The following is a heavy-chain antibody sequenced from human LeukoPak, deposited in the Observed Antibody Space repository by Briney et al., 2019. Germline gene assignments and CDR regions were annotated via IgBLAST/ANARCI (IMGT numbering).Heavy chain of an antibody. J-gene: IGHJ1*01. CDR3: ARDRPPNGDYGDYVRFQH. CDR1: GFTFSSYE. V-gene: IGHV3-48*03. CDR2: ISSSGSTI. Sequence: GGSLRLSCAASGFTFSSYEMNWVRQAPGKGLEWVSYISSSGSTIYYADSVKGRFTISRDNAKNSLYLQMNSLRAEDTAVYYCARDRPPNGDYGDYVRFQHWGQGTLVTVSS. D-gene: IGHD4-17*01.